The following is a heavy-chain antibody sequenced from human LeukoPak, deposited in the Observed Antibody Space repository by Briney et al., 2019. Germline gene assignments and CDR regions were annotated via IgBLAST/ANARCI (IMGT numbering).Heavy chain of an antibody. Sequence: GGSLRLSCAASGFTFSDHYMDWVRQAPGKGLEWVGRTRNKANSYTTEYAASVKGRFTISRDDSKTSLYLQMNSLKTEDTAVYYCARGYYGSGSYYNGLGFDYWGQGTLVTVSS. CDR1: GFTFSDHY. V-gene: IGHV3-72*01. D-gene: IGHD3-10*01. CDR2: TRNKANSYTT. CDR3: ARGYYGSGSYYNGLGFDY. J-gene: IGHJ4*02.